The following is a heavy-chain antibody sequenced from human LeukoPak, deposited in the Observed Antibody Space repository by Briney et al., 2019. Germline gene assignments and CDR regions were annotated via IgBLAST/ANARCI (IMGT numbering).Heavy chain of an antibody. CDR1: GFTLSSYG. CDR3: ASILLWFVYDY. D-gene: IGHD3-10*01. V-gene: IGHV3-23*01. CDR2: ISGGGGST. Sequence: PGGTLRLSCAASGFTLSSYGMSWVRQAPGKGLEWVSGISGGGGSTYYADSVKGRFTISRDNSKNTLYLQMNSLSAEDTAVYYCASILLWFVYDYWGQGTLVTVSS. J-gene: IGHJ4*02.